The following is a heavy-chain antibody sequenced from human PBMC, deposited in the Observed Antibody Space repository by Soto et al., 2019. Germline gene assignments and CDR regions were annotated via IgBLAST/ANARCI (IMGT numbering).Heavy chain of an antibody. V-gene: IGHV4-4*07. CDR3: VRDGSSGWYYYGMDV. Sequence: PSETLSLTCTVSGGPISSYYWSWIRQPAGKGLEWIGRIYMNGSTNYNPSLKSRVTVSVDTSKSQFSLMLNSVTAADTAVYYCVRDGSSGWYYYGMDVWGQGTPVTV. J-gene: IGHJ6*02. D-gene: IGHD6-19*01. CDR1: GGPISSYY. CDR2: IYMNGST.